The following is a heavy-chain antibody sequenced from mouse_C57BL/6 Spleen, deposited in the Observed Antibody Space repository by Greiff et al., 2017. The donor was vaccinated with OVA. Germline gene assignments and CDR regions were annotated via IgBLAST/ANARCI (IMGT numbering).Heavy chain of an antibody. J-gene: IGHJ2*01. CDR1: GYTFTSYW. Sequence: QVQLQQPGAELVKPGASVKMSCKASGYTFTSYWITWVKQRPGQGLEWIGDIYPGSGSTNYNEKFKSKATLTVDTSASTAYMQLSSLTSEDSAVYYGASVITTVVATSYNFDYWGQGTTLTVSS. CDR3: ASVITTVVATSYNFDY. D-gene: IGHD1-1*01. CDR2: IYPGSGST. V-gene: IGHV1-55*01.